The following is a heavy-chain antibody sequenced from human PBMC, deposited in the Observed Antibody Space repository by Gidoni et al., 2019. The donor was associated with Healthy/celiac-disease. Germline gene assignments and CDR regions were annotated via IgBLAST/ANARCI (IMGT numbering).Heavy chain of an antibody. Sequence: EVQLVQSGAEVKKPGESLMISCTGSGYSFPSSWIGWVRQMPGKGLEWMGIIYPGDSDTRYSPSFQGQVTISADKSISTAYLQWSSLKASDTAMYYCAVTYDSSGYYFRYYFDYWGQGTLVTVSA. J-gene: IGHJ4*02. D-gene: IGHD3-22*01. CDR3: AVTYDSSGYYFRYYFDY. CDR2: IYPGDSDT. CDR1: GYSFPSSW. V-gene: IGHV5-51*01.